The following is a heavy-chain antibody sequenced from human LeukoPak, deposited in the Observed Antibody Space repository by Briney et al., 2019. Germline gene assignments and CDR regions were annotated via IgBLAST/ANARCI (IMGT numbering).Heavy chain of an antibody. V-gene: IGHV1-8*03. D-gene: IGHD2-2*02. CDR2: MNSNSGNT. CDR1: GYTFTSYD. J-gene: IGHJ3*02. Sequence: ASVKVSCKASGYTFTSYDINWVRRATGQGLEWMGWMNSNSGNTGYAQKFQGRVTITRNTSISTAYMELSSLRSEDTAVYYCARAYIWQDAFDIWGQGTMVTVSS. CDR3: ARAYIWQDAFDI.